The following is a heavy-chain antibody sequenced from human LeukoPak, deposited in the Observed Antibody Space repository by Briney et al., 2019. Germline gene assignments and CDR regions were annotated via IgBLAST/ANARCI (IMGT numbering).Heavy chain of an antibody. J-gene: IGHJ4*02. CDR2: IYSGGNT. CDR1: GFTVSSNY. CDR3: ARCDSSSWYGIDF. Sequence: GGSLRLSCAASGFTVSSNYMGWVRQAPGKGLKRVSVIYSGGNTYYADSVKGRFTISRDNSRNTRDLQMNSLRAEDTAVHYCARCDSSSWYGIDFWGQGTLVTVSS. V-gene: IGHV3-53*01. D-gene: IGHD6-13*01.